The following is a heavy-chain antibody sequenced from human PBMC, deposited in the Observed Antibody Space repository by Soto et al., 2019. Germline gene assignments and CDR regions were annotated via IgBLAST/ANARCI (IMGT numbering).Heavy chain of an antibody. J-gene: IGHJ6*04. CDR1: GYTFTSYY. CDR3: ARVQYGGAGIGYYNGMDV. D-gene: IGHD6-19*01. CDR2: INPSGGST. Sequence: ASVKVSCKASGYTFTSYYMHWVRQAPGQGLEWMGIINPSGGSTSYAQKFQGRVTMTRDTSTSTVYMELSSLRSEDTAVYYCARVQYGGAGIGYYNGMDVWGKGTPVTVSS. V-gene: IGHV1-46*01.